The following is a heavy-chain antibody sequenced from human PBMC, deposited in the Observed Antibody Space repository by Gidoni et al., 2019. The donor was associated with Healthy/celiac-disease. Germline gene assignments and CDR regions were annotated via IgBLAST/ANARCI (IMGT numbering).Heavy chain of an antibody. J-gene: IGHJ6*02. CDR3: ARGLLVTTYYYYYGMDV. CDR2: MNPNSGNT. Sequence: QVQLVQSGAEVKKPGASVKVSCKASGYTFTSYDINWVRQATGQGLEWMGWMNPNSGNTGYAQKFQGRVTMTRNTSISTAYMELSSLRSEDTAVYYCARGLLVTTYYYYYGMDVWGQGTTVTVSS. V-gene: IGHV1-8*01. D-gene: IGHD3-9*01. CDR1: GYTFTSYD.